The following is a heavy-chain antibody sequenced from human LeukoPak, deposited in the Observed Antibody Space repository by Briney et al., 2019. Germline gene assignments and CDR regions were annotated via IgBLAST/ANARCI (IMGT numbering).Heavy chain of an antibody. J-gene: IGHJ6*04. Sequence: PGGSLRLSCAASGFTFSSYEMNWVRQAPGKGLEWVSYISSSGSTIYYTASVKGRFTISRDNAKNSLYLQMNSLRAEDTAVYYCAELGITLIGVVWGKGTTVTISS. CDR2: ISSSGSTI. CDR1: GFTFSSYE. V-gene: IGHV3-48*03. D-gene: IGHD3-10*02. CDR3: AELGITLIGVV.